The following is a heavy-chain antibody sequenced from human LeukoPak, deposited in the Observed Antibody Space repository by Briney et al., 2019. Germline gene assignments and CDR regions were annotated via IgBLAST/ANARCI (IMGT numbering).Heavy chain of an antibody. Sequence: SVKVSCKASGGTFSSYAISWVRQAPGQGLEWMGRIIPIFGTANYAQKFQGRVTITTDEPTSTAYMELSSLRSEDTAVYYCARDPIPPYCSGGSCYSMNYFDYWGQGTLVTVSS. J-gene: IGHJ4*02. D-gene: IGHD2-15*01. CDR1: GGTFSSYA. CDR3: ARDPIPPYCSGGSCYSMNYFDY. V-gene: IGHV1-69*05. CDR2: IIPIFGTA.